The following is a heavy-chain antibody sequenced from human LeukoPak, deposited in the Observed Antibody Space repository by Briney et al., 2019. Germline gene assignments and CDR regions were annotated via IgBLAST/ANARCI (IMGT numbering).Heavy chain of an antibody. J-gene: IGHJ4*02. D-gene: IGHD6-19*01. CDR3: ARVAGIAVAGTGY. V-gene: IGHV1-2*02. CDR1: GYTFAGYY. Sequence: ASVKVSCKASGYTFAGYYMHWVRQAPGQGLEWMGWINPNSGGTNYAQKFQGRVTMTRDTSISTAYMELSRLRSDDTAVYYCARVAGIAVAGTGYWGQGALVIVSS. CDR2: INPNSGGT.